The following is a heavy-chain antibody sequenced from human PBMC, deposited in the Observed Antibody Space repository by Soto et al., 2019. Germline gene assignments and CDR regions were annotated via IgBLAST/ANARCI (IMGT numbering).Heavy chain of an antibody. CDR2: IYNSETT. CDR3: AVDRFLDGLEV. CDR1: GGSVSSGSFY. J-gene: IGHJ6*01. Sequence: QVQLQESGPGLVKPSETLSLNCTVSGGSVSSGSFYWTWIRQPPRKGLEWIGYIYNSETTNYNPSLKRRVTMLVDTSKNQFSLLLTSVTAAGTAVYYCAVDRFLDGLEVWGQGTTVTVSS. V-gene: IGHV4-61*01.